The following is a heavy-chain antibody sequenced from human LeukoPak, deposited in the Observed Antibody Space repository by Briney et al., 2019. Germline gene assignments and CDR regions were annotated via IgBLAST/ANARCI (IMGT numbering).Heavy chain of an antibody. Sequence: PSETLSLTCTVSGGSVSSGSNYRSWIRQPPGKGLEWIGYIYYSGSAKYNPSLKSRVTISVDTSKNQFSLKLTSVTAADTAVYYCARGFGDWGLSWFDPWGQEPWSPSPQ. CDR1: GGSVSSGSNY. CDR3: ARGFGDWGLSWFDP. J-gene: IGHJ5*02. V-gene: IGHV4-61*01. D-gene: IGHD3-10*01. CDR2: IYYSGSA.